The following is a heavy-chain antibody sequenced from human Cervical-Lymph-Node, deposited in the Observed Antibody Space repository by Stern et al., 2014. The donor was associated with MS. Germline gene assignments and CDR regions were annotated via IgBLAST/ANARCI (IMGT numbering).Heavy chain of an antibody. CDR1: GYTFSSYG. CDR3: ARGLLGSENAFDI. CDR2: ISAYNGNP. J-gene: IGHJ3*02. Sequence: QLVDSGAEVKKHGAPVEVFYKAYGYTFSSYGICWVRQAPGQWLEWMGWISAYNGNPNYAQKLQGRVTMTTDTSTSTAYMELRSLRSDDTAVYYCARGLLGSENAFDIWGQGTMVTVSS. V-gene: IGHV1-18*01. D-gene: IGHD2-15*01.